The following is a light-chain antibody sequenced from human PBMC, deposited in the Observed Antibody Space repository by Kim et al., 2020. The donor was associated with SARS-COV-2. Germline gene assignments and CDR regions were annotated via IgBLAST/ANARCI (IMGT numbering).Light chain of an antibody. CDR1: QGISSW. CDR2: AAS. J-gene: IGKJ5*01. CDR3: QQTDTLPIT. V-gene: IGKV1-12*01. Sequence: ASGGDRVTITCRASQGISSWLAWYQQKPGKAPQLLIYAASSLQSGVPSRFSGSGFGTDFTLTISSLQPEDFATYYCQQTDTLPITFGQGTRLEIK.